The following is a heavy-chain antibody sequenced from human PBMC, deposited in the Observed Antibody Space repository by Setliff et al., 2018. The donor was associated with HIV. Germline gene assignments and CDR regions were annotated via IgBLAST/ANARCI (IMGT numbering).Heavy chain of an antibody. V-gene: IGHV4-59*01. CDR3: VRGGLTGIDL. D-gene: IGHD3-9*01. CDR1: GGALNDYS. Sequence: SETLSFTCTVSGGALNDYSWSWIRQSRGKRLEWIGYIRYTDSTDYNPSLESRVTMSVDTSKKQISLKLTSVTAADSAVYYCVRGGLTGIDLWGQGRLVTVSS. CDR2: IRYTDST. J-gene: IGHJ5*02.